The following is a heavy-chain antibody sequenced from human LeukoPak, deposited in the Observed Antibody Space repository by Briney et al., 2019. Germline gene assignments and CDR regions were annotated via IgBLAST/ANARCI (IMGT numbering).Heavy chain of an antibody. CDR3: AKDGDEAVAGRGQGGGNY. CDR1: GFTFNSYG. Sequence: PGGSLRLSCAASGFTFNSYGMHWVRQAPGKGLEWVAVISYDGSNKYYADSVKGRFTISRDNSKNTLYLQMNSLRAEDTAVYYCAKDGDEAVAGRGQGGGNYWGQGTLVTVSS. CDR2: ISYDGSNK. J-gene: IGHJ4*02. V-gene: IGHV3-30*18. D-gene: IGHD6-19*01.